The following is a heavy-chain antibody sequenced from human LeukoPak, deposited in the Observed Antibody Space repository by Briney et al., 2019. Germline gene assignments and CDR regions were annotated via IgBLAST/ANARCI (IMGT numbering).Heavy chain of an antibody. CDR1: GYTFTSYG. J-gene: IGHJ6*02. Sequence: ASVKVSCKASGYTFTSYGISWVRQAPGQGLEWMGWINAYNGNTNYAQKLQGRVTMTTDTSTSTAYMELRSLRSDDTAVYYCARDRGGHSAHYYYYGMDVWGQGTTVTVSS. CDR2: INAYNGNT. D-gene: IGHD5-24*01. V-gene: IGHV1-18*01. CDR3: ARDRGGHSAHYYYYGMDV.